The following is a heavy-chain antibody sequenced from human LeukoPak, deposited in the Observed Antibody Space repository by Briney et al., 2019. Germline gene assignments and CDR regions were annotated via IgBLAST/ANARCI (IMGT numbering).Heavy chain of an antibody. CDR2: IYYSGST. D-gene: IGHD7-27*01. Sequence: SETLSLTCTVSGGSISSYYWSWIRQHPGKGLEWIGYIYYSGSTYYNPSLKSRVTISVDTSKNQFSLKLSSVTAADTAVYYCARVTGRFSSVSDYWGQGTLVTVSS. CDR3: ARVTGRFSSVSDY. J-gene: IGHJ4*02. CDR1: GGSISSYY. V-gene: IGHV4-59*06.